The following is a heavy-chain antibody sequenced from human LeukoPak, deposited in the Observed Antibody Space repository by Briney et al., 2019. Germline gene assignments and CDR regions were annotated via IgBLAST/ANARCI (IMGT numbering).Heavy chain of an antibody. V-gene: IGHV3-23*01. CDR1: GFTFSSYA. CDR3: ARQARGYGSGSFFGY. D-gene: IGHD3-10*01. Sequence: GASLRLSCAASGFTFSSYAMSWVRQAPGKGLEWVSAISGSGGSTYHADSVKGRFTISRDNSKNTLYLQMNSLRAEDTAVYYCARQARGYGSGSFFGYWGQGTLVTVPS. J-gene: IGHJ4*02. CDR2: ISGSGGST.